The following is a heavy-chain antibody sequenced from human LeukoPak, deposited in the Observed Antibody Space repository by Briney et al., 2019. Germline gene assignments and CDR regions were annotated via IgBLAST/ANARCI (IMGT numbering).Heavy chain of an antibody. J-gene: IGHJ4*02. CDR1: GYTFTGYY. CDR3: AIHDYGDFTYFDY. D-gene: IGHD4-17*01. Sequence: ASVKVSCKASGYTFTGYYMHWVRQAPGQGLEWMGWINPNSGGTNYAQKFQGRVTMTRDTSISTAYMELSRLRSDDTAVYYCAIHDYGDFTYFDYWGQGTLVTVSS. V-gene: IGHV1-2*02. CDR2: INPNSGGT.